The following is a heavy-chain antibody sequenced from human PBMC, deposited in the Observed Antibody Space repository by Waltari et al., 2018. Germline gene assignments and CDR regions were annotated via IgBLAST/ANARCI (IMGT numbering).Heavy chain of an antibody. CDR3: VRDKPHSWFDP. J-gene: IGHJ5*02. D-gene: IGHD4-4*01. CDR1: GFAFGNYW. CDR2: ITNDGCDV. V-gene: IGHV3-74*01. Sequence: EELLVESGGALVQPGGSLRLSCVASGFAFGNYWMHWFRQVPGEGLVWVARITNDGCDVIYADSVKGRFTMSRDNTKNTVYLQMDSLRVDDTAIYYCVRDKPHSWFDPWGQGTLVTVSS.